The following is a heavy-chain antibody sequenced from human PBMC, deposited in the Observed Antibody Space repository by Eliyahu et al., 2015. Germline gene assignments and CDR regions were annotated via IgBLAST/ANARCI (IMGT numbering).Heavy chain of an antibody. CDR2: MYNGGAT. Sequence: EVQLVESGGSLIQPGGSLRLSCXASGFTVXXNXMSWVRPAPGKGXEWPSVMYNGGATYYADSVKGRFTISRDNSKNTLYLQMNSLRADDTAVYYCARDLGAYKRAFDYWGQGTLVTVSS. CDR1: GFTVXXNX. J-gene: IGHJ4*02. CDR3: ARDLGAYKRAFDY. V-gene: IGHV3-53*01. D-gene: IGHD3-16*01.